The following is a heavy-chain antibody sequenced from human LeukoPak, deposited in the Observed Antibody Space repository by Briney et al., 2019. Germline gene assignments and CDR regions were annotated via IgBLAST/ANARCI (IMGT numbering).Heavy chain of an antibody. CDR3: VKTAVRGVIRAAFDI. CDR2: LDINGDST. D-gene: IGHD3-10*01. Sequence: GGSLRHSCSASGFTFSIYAMHWVRQAPGKGLEYVSGLDINGDSTYYADSVKGRFTISRDNSKNTLYLQMSSLRAEDTAVYYCVKTAVRGVIRAAFDIWGQGTTVTVSS. CDR1: GFTFSIYA. V-gene: IGHV3-64D*06. J-gene: IGHJ3*02.